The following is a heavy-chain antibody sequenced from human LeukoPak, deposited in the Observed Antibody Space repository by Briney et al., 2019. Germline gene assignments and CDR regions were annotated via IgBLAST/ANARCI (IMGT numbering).Heavy chain of an antibody. Sequence: GGSLRLSCVASGITFSNYGMHWVRQAPGKGLEWVAFIRFDGSNRYYADSVKGRFTISRDTSKNTLYLQMNSLRAEDTAVYYCAKGGPMVTSSYYYYYMDVWGKGTTVTVSS. V-gene: IGHV3-30*02. CDR3: AKGGPMVTSSYYYYYMDV. CDR2: IRFDGSNR. D-gene: IGHD5-18*01. CDR1: GITFSNYG. J-gene: IGHJ6*03.